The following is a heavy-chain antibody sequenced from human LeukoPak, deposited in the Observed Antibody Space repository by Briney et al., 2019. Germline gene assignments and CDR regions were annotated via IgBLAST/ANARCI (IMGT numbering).Heavy chain of an antibody. CDR1: GGTFSSYA. CDR2: IIPIFGTA. V-gene: IGHV1-69*13. CDR3: ARMSGYCSGDSCYGNNWFDP. Sequence: GASVKVSCKASGGTFSSYAISWVRQAPGQGLEWMGGIIPIFGTANYAQKFQGRVTITADESTSTAYMELSSLRSEDAAVYYCARMSGYCSGDSCYGNNWFDPWGQGTLVTVSS. D-gene: IGHD2-15*01. J-gene: IGHJ5*02.